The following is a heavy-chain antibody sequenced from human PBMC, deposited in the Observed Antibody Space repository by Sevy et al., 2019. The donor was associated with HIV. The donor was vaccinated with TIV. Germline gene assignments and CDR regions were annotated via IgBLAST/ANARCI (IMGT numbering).Heavy chain of an antibody. V-gene: IGHV3-7*03. CDR3: VRVNSGSGVIIPNVYYGMDV. CDR1: GFTFSGHC. J-gene: IGHJ6*02. CDR2: IEPDGTEK. D-gene: IGHD3-3*01. Sequence: GGSLRLSCVASGFTFSGHCMSWVRQAPGKGLEWVASIEPDGTEKYYVDSVKGRFTISRDNARDSLYLQMNSLRAEDTAVYYCVRVNSGSGVIIPNVYYGMDVWGQGTTVTVSS.